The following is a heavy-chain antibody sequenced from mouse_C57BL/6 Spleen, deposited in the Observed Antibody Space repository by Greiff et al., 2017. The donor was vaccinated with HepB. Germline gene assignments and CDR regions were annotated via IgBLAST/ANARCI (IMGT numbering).Heavy chain of an antibody. CDR2: INPGSGGT. V-gene: IGHV1-54*01. CDR3: ARFYYGYDVDYAMDY. Sequence: VMLVESGAELVRPGTSVKVSCKASGYAFTNYLIEWVKQRPGQGLEWIGVINPGSGGTNYNEKFKGKATLTADKSSSTAYMQLSSLTSEDSAVYFCARFYYGYDVDYAMDYWGQGTSVTVSS. J-gene: IGHJ4*01. D-gene: IGHD2-2*01. CDR1: GYAFTNYL.